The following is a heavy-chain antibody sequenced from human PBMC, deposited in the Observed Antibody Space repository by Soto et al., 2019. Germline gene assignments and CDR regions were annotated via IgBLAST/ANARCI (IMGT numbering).Heavy chain of an antibody. CDR2: TNHSGST. D-gene: IGHD3-10*01. V-gene: IGHV4-34*01. Sequence: SETLSLTCAIYGGSFSGYYWSRIRQPPGKGLEWIGETNHSGSTNYNPSLKSRVTISVDTSKNQFSLKLSSVTAADTALYYCARAGLLRTARAALDYWGQETLVTVSS. CDR1: GGSFSGYY. CDR3: ARAGLLRTARAALDY. J-gene: IGHJ4*02.